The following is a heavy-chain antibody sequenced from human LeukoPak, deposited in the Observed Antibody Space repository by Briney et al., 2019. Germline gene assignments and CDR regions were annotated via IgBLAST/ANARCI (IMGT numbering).Heavy chain of an antibody. J-gene: IGHJ6*03. Sequence: SETLSLTCAVYGGSFSGYYWSWIRQPPGKGLEWIGEINHSGSTNYNPSLKSRVTISVDTSKNQFSLKLSSVTAADTAAYYCARVASEPRKYYYYYYMDVWGKGTTVTVSS. V-gene: IGHV4-34*01. CDR2: INHSGST. CDR1: GGSFSGYY. D-gene: IGHD1-14*01. CDR3: ARVASEPRKYYYYYYMDV.